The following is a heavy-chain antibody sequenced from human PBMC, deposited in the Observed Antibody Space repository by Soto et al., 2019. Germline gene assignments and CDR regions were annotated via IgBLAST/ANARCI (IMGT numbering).Heavy chain of an antibody. CDR1: GYTFTGYQ. Sequence: ASVKVSCKASGYTFTGYQMHWVRQAPGQRLEWLGWIISVNDKTLYSPKFQGRLAITRDTSANTAYMDLYSLRSEDSAVYYCARVMAVQAFDIWGQGTKVTVSS. J-gene: IGHJ3*02. CDR3: ARVMAVQAFDI. D-gene: IGHD4-17*01. V-gene: IGHV1-3*01. CDR2: IISVNDKT.